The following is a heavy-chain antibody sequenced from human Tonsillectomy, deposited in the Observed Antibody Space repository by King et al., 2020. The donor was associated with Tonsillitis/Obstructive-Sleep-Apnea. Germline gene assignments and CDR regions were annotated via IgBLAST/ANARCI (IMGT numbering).Heavy chain of an antibody. CDR3: ARRPREGGYDILTGYYYFDY. CDR2: INHSGST. D-gene: IGHD3-9*01. CDR1: GGSFSGYY. J-gene: IGHJ4*02. Sequence: VQLPQWGAGLLKPSETLSLTCAVYGGSFSGYYWSWLRQPPGKGMEWIGEINHSGSTNYTPSLKSRVTISVDTSKNQFSLKLSSVTAADTALYYCARRPREGGYDILTGYYYFDYWGQGTLVTVSS. V-gene: IGHV4-34*01.